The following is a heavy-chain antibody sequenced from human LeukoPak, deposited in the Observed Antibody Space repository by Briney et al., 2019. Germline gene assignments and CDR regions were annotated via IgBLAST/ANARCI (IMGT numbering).Heavy chain of an antibody. D-gene: IGHD5-24*01. Sequence: KPSETLSLPCAVSGYSLSNSYYWGWIRQPPGKGLEGIGNIFQSGSTFYNPSLKSRVTISVDTSKNQFTLKLSSVTAADTAVYYCARHGSAGHYYYYMDVWGKGTTVTVSS. V-gene: IGHV4-38-2*01. CDR3: ARHGSAGHYYYYMDV. CDR2: IFQSGST. J-gene: IGHJ6*03. CDR1: GYSLSNSYY.